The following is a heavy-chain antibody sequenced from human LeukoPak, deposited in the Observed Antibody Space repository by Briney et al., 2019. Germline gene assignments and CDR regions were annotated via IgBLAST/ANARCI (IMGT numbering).Heavy chain of an antibody. CDR1: GYTFTGYY. D-gene: IGHD2-2*01. Sequence: ASVKVSCKASGYTFTGYYMHWVRQAPGQGLEWMGWINPNSGGTNYAQKFQGRVTMTRDTSISTAYMELSRLRSDDTAVYYCARDRYCSSTSCNFWGYYFDYWGQGTLVTVSS. J-gene: IGHJ4*02. CDR3: ARDRYCSSTSCNFWGYYFDY. CDR2: INPNSGGT. V-gene: IGHV1-2*02.